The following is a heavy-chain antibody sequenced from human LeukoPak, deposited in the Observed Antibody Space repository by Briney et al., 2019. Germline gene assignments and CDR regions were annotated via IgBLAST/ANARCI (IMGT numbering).Heavy chain of an antibody. CDR1: GFTFNTYA. CDR2: ISYNGGST. Sequence: PGGSLRLSCAASGFTFNTYAMHWVRQAQEKGLEYVTAISYNGGSTYYADSVKGRFTISRDNSKNTLYLQMGSLRAEDMAVYYCTRRAAADTFYSDYWGQGILVTVSS. D-gene: IGHD6-13*01. J-gene: IGHJ4*02. CDR3: TRRAAADTFYSDY. V-gene: IGHV3-64*02.